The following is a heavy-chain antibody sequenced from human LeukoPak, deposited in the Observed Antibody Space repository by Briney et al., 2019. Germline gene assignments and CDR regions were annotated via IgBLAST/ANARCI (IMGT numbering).Heavy chain of an antibody. CDR1: GFTFSSYA. Sequence: GGSLRLSCAASGFTFSSYAMSWVRQAPGKGLEWASAISGSGDSTYYADSVKGRFTISRDNSKNTLYLQMNSLRAEDTAVYYCAKVATIFGVVIIASGYYFDYWGQGTLVTVSS. V-gene: IGHV3-23*01. CDR3: AKVATIFGVVIIASGYYFDY. J-gene: IGHJ4*02. CDR2: ISGSGDST. D-gene: IGHD3-3*01.